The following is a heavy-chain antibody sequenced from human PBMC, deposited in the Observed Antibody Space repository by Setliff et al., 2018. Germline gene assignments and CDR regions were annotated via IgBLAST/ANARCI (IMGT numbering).Heavy chain of an antibody. J-gene: IGHJ4*02. D-gene: IGHD3-10*01. Sequence: ASVKVSCKASGYTFTDYYMHWVQQAPGKGLEWMGRVDPEDGHTKYAEKFQGRITISADMSLDIAHMELSSLTSEDTAVYYCTTGLRHGVPYFDLWGQGTLVTVSS. CDR1: GYTFTDYY. CDR2: VDPEDGHT. V-gene: IGHV1-69-2*01. CDR3: TTGLRHGVPYFDL.